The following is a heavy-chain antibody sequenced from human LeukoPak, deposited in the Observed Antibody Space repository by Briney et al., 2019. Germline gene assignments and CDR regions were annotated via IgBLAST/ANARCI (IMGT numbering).Heavy chain of an antibody. V-gene: IGHV4-59*06. CDR1: GGSISSYY. Sequence: SETLSLTCTVSGGSISSYYWSWIRQHPGKGLEWIGYIYYSGSTYYNPSLKSRVTISVDTSKNQFSLKLSSVTAADTAVYYCARASGSTRPLYYMDVWGKGTTVTVSS. J-gene: IGHJ6*03. D-gene: IGHD2-2*01. CDR2: IYYSGST. CDR3: ARASGSTRPLYYMDV.